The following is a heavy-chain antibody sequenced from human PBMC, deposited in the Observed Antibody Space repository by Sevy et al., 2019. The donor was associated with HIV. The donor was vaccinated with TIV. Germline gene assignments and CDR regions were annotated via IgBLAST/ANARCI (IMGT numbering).Heavy chain of an antibody. CDR1: GYTLTELS. V-gene: IGHV1-24*01. J-gene: IGHJ4*02. Sequence: ASVKVSCKVSGYTLTELSMHWVRQAPGKGLEWMGGFDPEDGETIYAQKFQGRVTMTEDTSTDTAYMELSSLRSEDTAVYYCATSSNDAYQLLTFDYWGQGTLVTVSS. CDR2: FDPEDGET. D-gene: IGHD2-2*01. CDR3: ATSSNDAYQLLTFDY.